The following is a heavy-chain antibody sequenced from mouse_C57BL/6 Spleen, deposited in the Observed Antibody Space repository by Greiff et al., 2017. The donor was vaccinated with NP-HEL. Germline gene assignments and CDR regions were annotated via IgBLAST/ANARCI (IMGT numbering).Heavy chain of an antibody. CDR3: ARNYGIAMDY. CDR1: GYAFSSSW. V-gene: IGHV1-82*01. CDR2: IYPGDGDT. J-gene: IGHJ4*01. Sequence: VKVVESGPELVKPGASVKISCKASGYAFSSSWMNWVKQRPGKGLEWIGRIYPGDGDTNYNGKFKGKATLTADKSSSTAYMQLSSLTSEDSAVYFCARNYGIAMDYWGQGTSVTVSS. D-gene: IGHD1-1*01.